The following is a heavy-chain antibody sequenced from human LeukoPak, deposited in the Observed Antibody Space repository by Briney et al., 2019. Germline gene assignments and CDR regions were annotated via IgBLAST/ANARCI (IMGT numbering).Heavy chain of an antibody. V-gene: IGHV3-30*18. CDR1: GFTFSSYG. D-gene: IGHD3-10*01. J-gene: IGHJ4*02. Sequence: GGSLRLSCAASGFTFSSYGMHWVRQAPGKGLEWVAVISYDGSNKYYADSVKGRFTISRDNSKNTLYLQMNSLRAEDTAVYYCAKGLRGTMVRGVIISYAAPNERFDYWGQGTLVTVSS. CDR3: AKGLRGTMVRGVIISYAAPNERFDY. CDR2: ISYDGSNK.